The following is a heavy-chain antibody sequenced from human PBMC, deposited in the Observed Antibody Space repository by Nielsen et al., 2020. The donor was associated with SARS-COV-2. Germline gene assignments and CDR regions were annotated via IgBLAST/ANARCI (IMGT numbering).Heavy chain of an antibody. Sequence: SETLSLTCTIYGRSYVDYYCTWIRQAPGKGLEWIGEINPSGSVNYNPSLKSRVTISVDTSKNQFSLKLSSVTAADTAVYCCARGEAESVYSYGLGYWGQGTLVTVS. J-gene: IGHJ4*02. V-gene: IGHV4-34*01. CDR1: GRSYVDYY. CDR3: ARGEAESVYSYGLGY. D-gene: IGHD5-18*01. CDR2: INPSGSV.